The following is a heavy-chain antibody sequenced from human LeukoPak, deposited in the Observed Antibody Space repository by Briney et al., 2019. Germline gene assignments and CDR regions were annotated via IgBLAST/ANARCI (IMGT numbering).Heavy chain of an antibody. D-gene: IGHD2-15*01. CDR3: ATRRQDGW. Sequence: GGSLRLSCVGSGFTFSDAWMSWVRQAPGKGLEWVGRIKSKSDGGTIDYAAPVKGRFTISRDDSRNTLYLQMNSLKTEDTAVYYCATRRQDGWWGQGTLVTVS. J-gene: IGHJ4*02. CDR2: IKSKSDGGTI. CDR1: GFTFSDAW. V-gene: IGHV3-15*01.